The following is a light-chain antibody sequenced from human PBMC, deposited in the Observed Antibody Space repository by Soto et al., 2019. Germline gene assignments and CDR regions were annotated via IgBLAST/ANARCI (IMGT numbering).Light chain of an antibody. Sequence: QSALTQPASVSGSPGLSIAISCTGTSRDVGGYNSVSWYQQQPGKVPKLMIYDVSNRPSGVSNRFSGSKSGNTASLTSSGLPAEDEGDYYCSSYTAGGSYVFGTGTKLTVL. CDR1: SRDVGGYNS. J-gene: IGLJ1*01. CDR2: DVS. V-gene: IGLV2-14*01. CDR3: SSYTAGGSYV.